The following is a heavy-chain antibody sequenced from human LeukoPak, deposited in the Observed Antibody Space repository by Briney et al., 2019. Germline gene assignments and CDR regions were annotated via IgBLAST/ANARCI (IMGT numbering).Heavy chain of an antibody. J-gene: IGHJ4*02. Sequence: GGSLKLSCAASGFTFSGSAIHWVRQASGRGLEWVGRIRSKASSYATAYAASVKGRFTVSRDDSKNTAYLQMNSLKTEDTAVYYCTRVAARPSGWGQGTLVTVSS. CDR3: TRVAARPSG. CDR2: IRSKASSYAT. V-gene: IGHV3-73*01. CDR1: GFTFSGSA. D-gene: IGHD6-6*01.